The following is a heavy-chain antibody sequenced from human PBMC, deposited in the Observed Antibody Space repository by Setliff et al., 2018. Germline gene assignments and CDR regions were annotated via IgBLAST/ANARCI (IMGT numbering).Heavy chain of an antibody. CDR2: LRFDGKTQ. V-gene: IGHV3-30*02. CDR1: GFMFNSYG. D-gene: IGHD3-22*01. J-gene: IGHJ5*02. CDR3: ASSSSGQRRKQS. Sequence: GGSLRLSCTASGFMFNSYGMHWVRQAPGKGLEWVAYLRFDGKTQHYADFVKGRFIISRDNAENTLYLQMNSLRAEDTAVYYCASSSSGQRRKQSWGQGTLVTVS.